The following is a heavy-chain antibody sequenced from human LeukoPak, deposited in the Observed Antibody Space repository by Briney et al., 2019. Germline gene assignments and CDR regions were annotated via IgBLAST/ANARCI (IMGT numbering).Heavy chain of an antibody. CDR3: ARSRSSGNYYGQEDS. D-gene: IGHD1-26*01. CDR2: FIPFLDIP. Sequence: SVKVSCKASGDTFSSYAISWIRQAPGQGLEWMGRFIPFLDIPNTARKFLGRVTFTADKSTSTAYMELSSLRPDDTAVYFCARSRSSGNYYGQEDSWGQGTLVAVSS. J-gene: IGHJ4*02. CDR1: GDTFSSYA. V-gene: IGHV1-69*04.